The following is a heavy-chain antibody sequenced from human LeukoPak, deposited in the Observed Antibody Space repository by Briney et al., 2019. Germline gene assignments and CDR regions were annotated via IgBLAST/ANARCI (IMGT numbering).Heavy chain of an antibody. Sequence: GGSLRLSCAASGFTFSSYSMNWVRQAPGKGLEWVSSISSSSSYIYYADSVKGRFTISRGNAKNSLYLQMNSLRAEDTAVYYCARALRTVGDAFDIWGQGTMVTVSS. CDR2: ISSSSSYI. CDR1: GFTFSSYS. J-gene: IGHJ3*02. CDR3: ARALRTVGDAFDI. D-gene: IGHD4-11*01. V-gene: IGHV3-21*01.